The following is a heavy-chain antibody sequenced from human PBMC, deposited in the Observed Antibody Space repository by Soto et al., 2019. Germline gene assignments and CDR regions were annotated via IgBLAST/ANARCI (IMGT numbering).Heavy chain of an antibody. D-gene: IGHD3-9*01. CDR1: GGSIDNYY. CDR2: IYYSGST. V-gene: IGHV4-59*01. CDR3: ARGWIRYFDWPPGFDP. J-gene: IGHJ5*02. Sequence: ETLSLTFTVSGGSIDNYYWSWIRQPPGKGLEWIGYIYYSGSTKYNPSLKSRVTISADTSKNQFFLKLSSVTAADTAVYYCARGWIRYFDWPPGFDPWGQGTRVTVSS.